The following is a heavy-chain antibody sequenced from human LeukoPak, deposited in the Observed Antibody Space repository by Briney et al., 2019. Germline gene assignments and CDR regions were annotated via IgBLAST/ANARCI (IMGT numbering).Heavy chain of an antibody. CDR3: ARHSYATDY. CDR1: GYSFTNYW. J-gene: IGHJ4*02. CDR2: IYAGDSDT. V-gene: IGHV5-51*01. D-gene: IGHD3-16*01. Sequence: GESLKISCKACGYSFTNYWIGWVRQMPGKGLEWMGIIYAGDSDTRYSPSFQGQVTISADKSISTAFLQWSSLKASDTAMYYCARHSYATDYWGQGTLVTVSS.